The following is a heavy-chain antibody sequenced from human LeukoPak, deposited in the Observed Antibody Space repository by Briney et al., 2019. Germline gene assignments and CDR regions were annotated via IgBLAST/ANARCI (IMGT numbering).Heavy chain of an antibody. CDR3: ARASRYDYHFDY. CDR2: ITWDGTYT. Sequence: PGGSLRLPCAASGITFDDYTMHWVRQPPGKGLEWVSLITWDGTYTYYADSVKGRFTISRDNSKNSLYLEMNSLRTEDTALYYCARASRYDYHFDYWGQGTLVTVSS. V-gene: IGHV3-43*01. CDR1: GITFDDYT. D-gene: IGHD5-12*01. J-gene: IGHJ4*02.